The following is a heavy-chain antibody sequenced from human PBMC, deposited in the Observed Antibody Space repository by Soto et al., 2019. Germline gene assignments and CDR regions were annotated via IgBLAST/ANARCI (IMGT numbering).Heavy chain of an antibody. CDR2: ITGSGAPA. J-gene: IGHJ3*01. V-gene: IGHV3-23*01. Sequence: EVQLLESGGGLVQPGQSLRISCAASGFTFSTYALTWVRQPPGKGPEWVAAITGSGAPANYADSVKGRFTISRDNSKSALYLQMNSLTAEDTAVYFCAKDPNGDYVGAFDFWGRGTMVTVSS. D-gene: IGHD4-17*01. CDR3: AKDPNGDYVGAFDF. CDR1: GFTFSTYA.